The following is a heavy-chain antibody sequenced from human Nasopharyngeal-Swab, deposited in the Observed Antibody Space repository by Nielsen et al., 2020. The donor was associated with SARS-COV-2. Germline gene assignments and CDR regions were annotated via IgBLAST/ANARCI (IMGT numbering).Heavy chain of an antibody. J-gene: IGHJ4*02. CDR3: VRGGLGTGLEN. CDR1: GFTFSRYW. Sequence: GESLTLSCAASGFTFSRYWMHWVRRPPGKGLEWVSQIDVDGRRTTYADSVKGRFTISRDNAKNTLYLQMNSLRAEDTAVYYCVRGGLGTGLENWGQGTLVTVSS. D-gene: IGHD1-14*01. CDR2: IDVDGRRT. V-gene: IGHV3-74*01.